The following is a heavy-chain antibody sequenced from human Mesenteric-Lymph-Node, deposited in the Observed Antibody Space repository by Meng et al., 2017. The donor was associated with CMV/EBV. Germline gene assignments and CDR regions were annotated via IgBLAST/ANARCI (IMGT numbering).Heavy chain of an antibody. D-gene: IGHD3-3*01. CDR2: INPNSGCT. Sequence: ASVNVSCKASGYTFTGYYMHWLRQAPGQGLEWMGWINPNSGCTNYAQKFQGRVTMTRDTSISTAYMELSRLRSDDTAVYYCARERFLAGMDVWGQGTTVTVSS. V-gene: IGHV1-2*02. CDR3: ARERFLAGMDV. J-gene: IGHJ6*02. CDR1: GYTFTGYY.